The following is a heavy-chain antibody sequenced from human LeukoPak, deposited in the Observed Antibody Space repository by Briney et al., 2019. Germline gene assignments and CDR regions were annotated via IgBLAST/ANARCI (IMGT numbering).Heavy chain of an antibody. CDR3: AKGRVVVTATGFDY. D-gene: IGHD2-21*02. Sequence: GGSLRLSCAASGFTLSSYSMNWVRQAPGKGLEWVSAISGSGGSTYYADSVKGRFTISRDNSKNTLYLQMNSLRAEDTAVYYCAKGRVVVTATGFDYWGQGTLVTVSS. CDR2: ISGSGGST. CDR1: GFTLSSYS. J-gene: IGHJ4*02. V-gene: IGHV3-23*01.